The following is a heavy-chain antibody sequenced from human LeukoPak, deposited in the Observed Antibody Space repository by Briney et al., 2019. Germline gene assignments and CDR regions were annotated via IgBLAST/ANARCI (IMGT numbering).Heavy chain of an antibody. CDR2: IYYSGST. CDR3: ARGVEDTLDGYYFDY. CDR1: GGSISSYY. D-gene: IGHD2-15*01. V-gene: IGHV4-59*01. Sequence: SETLSLTCTVSGGSISSYYWSWIRQPPGKGLEWIGYIYYSGSTNYNPSLKSRVTISVDTSKNQFSLKLSSVTAADTAVYYYARGVEDTLDGYYFDYWGQGTLVTVSS. J-gene: IGHJ4*02.